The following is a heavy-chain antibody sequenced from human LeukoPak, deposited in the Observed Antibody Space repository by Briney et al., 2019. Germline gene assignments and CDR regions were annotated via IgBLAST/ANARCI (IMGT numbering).Heavy chain of an antibody. D-gene: IGHD3/OR15-3a*01. CDR3: ARGRSNSDY. V-gene: IGHV4-59*01. CDR2: IYYSGST. CDR1: GGSINSYY. J-gene: IGHJ4*02. Sequence: SETLSLTCTVSGGSINSYYWTWIRQPPGKGLEWIGYIYYSGSTNYNPSLKSRVTIPVDTSKNQFSLTLSSVTAADTAVYYCARGRSNSDYWGQGTLVTVSS.